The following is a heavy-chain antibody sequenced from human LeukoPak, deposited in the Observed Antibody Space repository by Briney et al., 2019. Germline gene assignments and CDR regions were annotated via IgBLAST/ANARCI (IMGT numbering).Heavy chain of an antibody. V-gene: IGHV3-21*01. D-gene: IGHD2-2*01. J-gene: IGHJ4*02. CDR3: ARDRSEDIVVVPAAMLGGDY. Sequence: GGSLRLSCAASGFTFSSYSMNWVRQAPGKGLGWVSSISSSSSYIYYADSVKGRFTISRDNAKNSLYLQMNSLRAEDTAVYYCARDRSEDIVVVPAAMLGGDYWGQGTLVTVSS. CDR1: GFTFSSYS. CDR2: ISSSSSYI.